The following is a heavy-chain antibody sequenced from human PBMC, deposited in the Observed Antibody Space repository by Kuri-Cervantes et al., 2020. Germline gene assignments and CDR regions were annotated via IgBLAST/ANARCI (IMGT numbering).Heavy chain of an antibody. D-gene: IGHD4-23*01. Sequence: SGPTLVKPTETLTLTCTVSGFSLSNARLGVSWIRQPPGKALEWLAHIFSNDEKSYSTSLKSRLTISKDTSKSQVVLTMTNMDPVDTATYYCAHRPRWHFDYWGQGTLVTVSS. CDR3: AHRPRWHFDY. V-gene: IGHV2-26*01. CDR2: IFSNDEK. CDR1: GFSLSNARLG. J-gene: IGHJ4*02.